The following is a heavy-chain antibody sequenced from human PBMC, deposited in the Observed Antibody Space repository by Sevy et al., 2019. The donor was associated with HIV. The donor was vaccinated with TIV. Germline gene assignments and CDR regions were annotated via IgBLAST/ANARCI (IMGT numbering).Heavy chain of an antibody. V-gene: IGHV3-21*01. CDR2: ISSSSSYI. D-gene: IGHD3-10*01. CDR3: ARDLRGVIPYDY. J-gene: IGHJ4*02. CDR1: GFTFSSYS. Sequence: GGSLRLSCAASGFTFSSYSMNWVRQAPGKGLEWVSSISSSSSYIYYADSVMGRFTITRDNAKNSLYLQMNSLRAEDTAVYYCARDLRGVIPYDYWGQGTLVTVSS.